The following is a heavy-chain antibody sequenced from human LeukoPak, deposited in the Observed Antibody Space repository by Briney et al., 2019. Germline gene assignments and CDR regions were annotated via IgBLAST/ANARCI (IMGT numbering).Heavy chain of an antibody. CDR3: ARDTDYDILTGYYDY. CDR1: GFTFSSYW. J-gene: IGHJ4*02. Sequence: GGSLRLSCAASGFTFSSYWMSWVRQVPGKGLEWLANIKVDGSETYYVDSLKGRFTISRDNAKNSVYLQMNSLRVEDTAVYYCARDTDYDILTGYYDYWGQGTLVTVSS. CDR2: IKVDGSET. V-gene: IGHV3-7*01. D-gene: IGHD3-9*01.